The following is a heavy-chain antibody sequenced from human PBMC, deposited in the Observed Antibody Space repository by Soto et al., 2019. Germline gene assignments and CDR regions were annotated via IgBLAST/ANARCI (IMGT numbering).Heavy chain of an antibody. Sequence: GGSLRLSCVGSGFTFSTYSINWVRQAPGKGLEWVSSISSRSDIYYADSVKGRFTISRDNAKNSVSLQMNSLRAEDTAVYYCAREYTAWPLAYGLDVWGQGTTVPSP. CDR1: GFTFSTYS. CDR2: ISSRSDI. J-gene: IGHJ6*02. V-gene: IGHV3-21*01. D-gene: IGHD2-2*02. CDR3: AREYTAWPLAYGLDV.